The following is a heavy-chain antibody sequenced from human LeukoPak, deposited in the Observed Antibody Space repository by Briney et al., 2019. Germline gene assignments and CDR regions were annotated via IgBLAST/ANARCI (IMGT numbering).Heavy chain of an antibody. J-gene: IGHJ4*02. CDR1: GFTFSSYG. CDR3: AKDSESSYSYVDY. CDR2: IPYDGANK. Sequence: GGSLRLSCAASGFTFSSYGFHWVRQAPGKGLEWVTSIPYDGANKNYVDSVKGRFTIFRDNSKNTLYLLMNSLRVEDTAVYYCAKDSESSYSYVDYWGQGTLVTVSS. V-gene: IGHV3-30*02. D-gene: IGHD5-18*01.